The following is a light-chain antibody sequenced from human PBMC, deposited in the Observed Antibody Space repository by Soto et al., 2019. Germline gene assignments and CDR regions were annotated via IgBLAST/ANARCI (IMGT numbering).Light chain of an antibody. Sequence: EVVMTQSPATLSVTPGERVTLSCRASQSVSSNLAWYQQKPGQAPRLLMYGVSVRATGVPTRFSGSGSGTVFTLTISSLQSEDLAVYFCQHYNNWPPQFTFGGGTKVEIK. CDR2: GVS. CDR3: QHYNNWPPQFT. V-gene: IGKV3-15*01. CDR1: QSVSSN. J-gene: IGKJ4*01.